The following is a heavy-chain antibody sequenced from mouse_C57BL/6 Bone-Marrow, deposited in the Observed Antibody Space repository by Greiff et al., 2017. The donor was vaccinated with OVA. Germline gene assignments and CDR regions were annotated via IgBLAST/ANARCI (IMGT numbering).Heavy chain of an antibody. J-gene: IGHJ4*01. CDR2: ISNLAYSI. D-gene: IGHD1-1*01. V-gene: IGHV5-15*01. CDR1: GFTFSDYG. Sequence: EVKLMESGGGLVQPGGSLKLSCAASGFTFSDYGMAWVRQAPRKGPEWVAFISNLAYSIYYADTVTGRFTISRENAKNTLYLEMSSLRSEDTAMYYCARRGNSVVATRDYAMDYWGQGTAVTVSS. CDR3: ARRGNSVVATRDYAMDY.